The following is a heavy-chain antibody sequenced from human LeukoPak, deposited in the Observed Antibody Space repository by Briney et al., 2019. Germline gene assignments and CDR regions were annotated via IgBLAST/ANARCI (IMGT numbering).Heavy chain of an antibody. V-gene: IGHV3-33*06. J-gene: IGHJ4*02. CDR2: MWYDGSNK. D-gene: IGHD3-3*01. Sequence: PGGSLRLSCAASGFTFSSYGMHWVRQAPGKGLEWVAVMWYDGSNKYYADSVKGRFTISRDNSKNTVYMQMNSLRSEDTAVYYCAKDFWSGYSECRGQGALGTVS. CDR3: AKDFWSGYSEC. CDR1: GFTFSSYG.